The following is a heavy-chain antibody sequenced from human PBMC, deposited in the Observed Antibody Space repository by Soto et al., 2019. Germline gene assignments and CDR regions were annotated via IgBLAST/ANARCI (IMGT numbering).Heavy chain of an antibody. D-gene: IGHD3-9*01. Sequence: QLQLQESGPGLVKPSETLSLTCTVSGGSISSSSYYWGWIRQPPGKGLEWIGSIYYSGSTYYNPALTGRVTISVDTSKNQFSLKLSSVTAADTAVYYCASLYYDILPGYYGMDVWGQGTTVTVSS. V-gene: IGHV4-39*01. CDR1: GGSISSSSYY. J-gene: IGHJ6*02. CDR3: ASLYYDILPGYYGMDV. CDR2: IYYSGST.